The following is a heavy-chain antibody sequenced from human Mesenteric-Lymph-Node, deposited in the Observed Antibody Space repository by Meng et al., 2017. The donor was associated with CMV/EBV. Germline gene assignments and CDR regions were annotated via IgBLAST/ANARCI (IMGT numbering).Heavy chain of an antibody. V-gene: IGHV3-30-3*01. J-gene: IGHJ4*02. CDR3: ARDGGYYFDS. CDR1: GFTFSSYL. D-gene: IGHD3-3*01. Sequence: GESLKISCAASGFTFSSYLLHWVRQAPGKGLEWVAAISYDGINKYYADSVKGRFTISRDRSKNTLYLQMNSLRPEDTAVYYCARDGGYYFDSWGQGTLVTVSS. CDR2: ISYDGINK.